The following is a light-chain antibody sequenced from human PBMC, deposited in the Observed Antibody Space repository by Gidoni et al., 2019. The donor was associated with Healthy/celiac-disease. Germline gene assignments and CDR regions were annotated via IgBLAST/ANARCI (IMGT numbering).Light chain of an antibody. V-gene: IGKV1-39*01. Sequence: DIQMTQSPSSLSASVGDRVTITCRPSQSISSYLNWYQQKPGKAPKLLSYAASSLQSGVPSRFSGSGSGTDFTLTISSLQPEDFATYYCQQSYSTPWTFGQGTKVEIK. CDR3: QQSYSTPWT. J-gene: IGKJ1*01. CDR1: QSISSY. CDR2: AAS.